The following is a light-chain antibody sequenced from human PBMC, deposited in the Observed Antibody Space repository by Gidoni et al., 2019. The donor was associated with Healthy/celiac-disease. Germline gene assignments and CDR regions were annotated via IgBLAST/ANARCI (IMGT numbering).Light chain of an antibody. V-gene: IGKV3-20*01. CDR2: GAS. J-gene: IGKJ2*01. CDR1: QSVSSSY. CDR3: QQYGSSPNT. Sequence: IGLTQSPGTLSLSPGERAPLSCRASQSVSSSYLAWYQQKPGQAPRLLIYGASSRATGIPDKFSGSGSVTDFTLTISRLEPEDFAVYYCQQYGSSPNTFGQGTKLEI.